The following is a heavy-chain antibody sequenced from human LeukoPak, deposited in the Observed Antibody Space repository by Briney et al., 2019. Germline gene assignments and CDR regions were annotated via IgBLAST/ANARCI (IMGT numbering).Heavy chain of an antibody. J-gene: IGHJ4*02. V-gene: IGHV4-59*01. CDR1: GSSINNYY. CDR2: IYYTGIT. CDR3: ARASSTPGSGYYPFDY. Sequence: SETLSLTCIVSGSSINNYYWSWVRQSPGRGLEWIGYIYYTGITNYNPSLRSRVILLVDTSKNQFSLKLRSVTAADTAVYFCARASSTPGSGYYPFDYWGQGTLVTASS. D-gene: IGHD3-3*01.